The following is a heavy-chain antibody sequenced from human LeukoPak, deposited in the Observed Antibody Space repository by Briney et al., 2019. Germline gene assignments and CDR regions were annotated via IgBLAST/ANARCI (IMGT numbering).Heavy chain of an antibody. J-gene: IGHJ4*02. Sequence: PGKSLRLSCAASGFTFRNHGMHWVRQATGKGVEGVTVIWYDGSDKYYGDSVKGRFTISRDNSKNTLFLQMNSLTAEDTALYYCARDIASRRLDYWGQGTLVSVSS. D-gene: IGHD6-6*01. V-gene: IGHV3-33*01. CDR1: GFTFRNHG. CDR3: ARDIASRRLDY. CDR2: IWYDGSDK.